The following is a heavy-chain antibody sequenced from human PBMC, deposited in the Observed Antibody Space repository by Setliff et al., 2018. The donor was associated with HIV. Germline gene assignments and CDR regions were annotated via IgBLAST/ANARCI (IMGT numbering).Heavy chain of an antibody. CDR3: VNITGNISVRAFDV. Sequence: ASVKVSCKASGNTFTNYRINWVRQAPGQGLGWMGWTSAYNGNTDYAQMVRGRVTMTTATSTSTAYMELMSLRSDDTAADYFVNITGNISVRAFDVWGQGTMVTVSS. J-gene: IGHJ3*01. D-gene: IGHD1-20*01. CDR1: GNTFTNYR. CDR2: TSAYNGNT. V-gene: IGHV1-18*04.